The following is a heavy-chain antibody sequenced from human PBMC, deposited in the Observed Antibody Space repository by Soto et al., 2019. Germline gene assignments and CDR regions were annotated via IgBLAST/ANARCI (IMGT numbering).Heavy chain of an antibody. CDR3: ARVRRGDGYHFYYYYGMDV. CDR2: IIPIFGTA. CDR1: GGTFSSYA. D-gene: IGHD5-12*01. Sequence: QVQLVQSGAEVKKPGSSVKVSCKASGGTFSSYAISWVRQAPGQGLEWMGGIIPIFGTANYAQKFQGRVTITADESTSTAYMELSSLKSEDTAVYYCARVRRGDGYHFYYYYGMDVWGQGTTVTVSS. J-gene: IGHJ6*02. V-gene: IGHV1-69*01.